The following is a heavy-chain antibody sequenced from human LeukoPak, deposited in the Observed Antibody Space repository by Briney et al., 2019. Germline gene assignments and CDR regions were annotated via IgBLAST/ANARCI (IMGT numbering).Heavy chain of an antibody. J-gene: IGHJ6*03. CDR3: ARDRGYSSSSDDYYYYMDV. V-gene: IGHV4-59*01. CDR1: GGSISTYY. D-gene: IGHD6-6*01. Sequence: SETLSLTCSVSGGSISTYYWSWIRQPPGKGLEWIGYIYYTGTTNYNPSLRSRVTMSVDTSRNQFSLRLSSVTAADTAVYYCARDRGYSSSSDDYYYYMDVWGKGTTVTVSS. CDR2: IYYTGTT.